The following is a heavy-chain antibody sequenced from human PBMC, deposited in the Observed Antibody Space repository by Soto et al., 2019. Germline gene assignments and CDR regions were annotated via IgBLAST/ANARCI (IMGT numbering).Heavy chain of an antibody. V-gene: IGHV4-39*01. CDR3: ARPYYYDSSGILDAFDI. D-gene: IGHD3-22*01. J-gene: IGHJ3*02. CDR2: IYYSGST. Sequence: QLQLQESGPGLVKPSETLSLTCTVSGGSISSSSYYWGWIRQPPGKGLEWIGSIYYSGSTYYNPSLNSRVTISVDTSKNQFSLKLSSVTAADTAVYYCARPYYYDSSGILDAFDIWGQGTMVTVSS. CDR1: GGSISSSSYY.